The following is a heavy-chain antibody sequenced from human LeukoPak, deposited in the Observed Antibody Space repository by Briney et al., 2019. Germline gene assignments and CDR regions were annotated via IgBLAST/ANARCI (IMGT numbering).Heavy chain of an antibody. CDR1: GFTVSTNY. CDR3: ARGSVRAFDI. CDR2: IYSGGTT. Sequence: GGSLRLSCAASGFTVSTNYMNWVRQAPGKGLEWVSVIYSGGTTYYADSVRGRFSISRDTSKNTLYLQMNSLRAEDTAVYYCARGSVRAFDIWGQGTMVTVPS. D-gene: IGHD1-26*01. J-gene: IGHJ3*02. V-gene: IGHV3-53*01.